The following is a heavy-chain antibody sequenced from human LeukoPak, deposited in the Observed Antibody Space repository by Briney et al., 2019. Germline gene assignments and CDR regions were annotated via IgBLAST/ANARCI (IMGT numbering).Heavy chain of an antibody. J-gene: IGHJ6*03. CDR1: GYTFTGYY. Sequence: GASVKVSCKASGYTFTGYYMHWVRQAPGQGLEWMGWINPNSGGTNYAQKFQGRVTMTRDTSISTAYMELSRLRSDDTAVYYCARARGVYDFWSYYYYMDVWGKGTTVTVSS. D-gene: IGHD3-3*01. CDR2: INPNSGGT. V-gene: IGHV1-2*02. CDR3: ARARGVYDFWSYYYYMDV.